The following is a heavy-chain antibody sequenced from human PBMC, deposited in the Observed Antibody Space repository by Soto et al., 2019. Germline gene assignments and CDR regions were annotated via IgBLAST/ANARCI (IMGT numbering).Heavy chain of an antibody. D-gene: IGHD5-18*01. CDR1: GFTFSNAW. Sequence: WGSLRVACVSSGFTFSNAWMSWVRQAPGKGLDLVGLIKSKTDGGTTDYAAPVKGRFTISRDDSKNTLYLQMNSLKTEDTAVYYCTIRTGGYSYGDPTDYYGMDVWGQGTTVTVSS. CDR2: IKSKTDGGTT. V-gene: IGHV3-15*01. CDR3: TIRTGGYSYGDPTDYYGMDV. J-gene: IGHJ6*01.